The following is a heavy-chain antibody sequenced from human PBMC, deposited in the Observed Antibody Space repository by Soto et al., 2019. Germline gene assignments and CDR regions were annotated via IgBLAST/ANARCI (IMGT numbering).Heavy chain of an antibody. Sequence: EVQLVESGGGLIHPGGSLRLSCAASGFNVNSDYMNWVRQTPGKGLEWVASIYSGETTYYADSVRGRFTISSDKSKNTLYFQLSSLRIEDTAVYYCTREGRGLGRLSLFEYWGQGVLVTVSS. CDR1: GFNVNSDY. CDR3: TREGRGLGRLSLFEY. D-gene: IGHD2-21*02. J-gene: IGHJ4*02. V-gene: IGHV3-53*01. CDR2: IYSGETT.